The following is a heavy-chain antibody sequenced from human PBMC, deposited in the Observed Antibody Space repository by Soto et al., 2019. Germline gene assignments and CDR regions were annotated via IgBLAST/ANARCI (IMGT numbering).Heavy chain of an antibody. J-gene: IGHJ4*02. Sequence: QVQLVQSGAEVKKPGSSVKVSCKASGGTFSSYTISWVRQAPVQGLEWMGRIIPILGIANYAQKFQGRVTITADNDTNTAYMELSSLRSEDTAVYYCAMEYCSSTSCYRDYWGQVTMVTVSS. V-gene: IGHV1-69*02. CDR1: GGTFSSYT. CDR3: AMEYCSSTSCYRDY. CDR2: IIPILGIA. D-gene: IGHD2-2*02.